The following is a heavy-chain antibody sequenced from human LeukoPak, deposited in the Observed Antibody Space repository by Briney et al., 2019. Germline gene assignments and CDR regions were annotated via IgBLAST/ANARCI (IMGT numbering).Heavy chain of an antibody. Sequence: GGSLRLSCAASGFTFSSYAMSWVRQAPGKGLEWVSGISGSGGFTYYADSVKGRFTISRDNSKNTVFLQMNTLRAEDTAVYYCAKVPGASIVVAGPFDHWGQGTLVTVSS. CDR2: ISGSGGFT. J-gene: IGHJ4*02. CDR1: GFTFSSYA. V-gene: IGHV3-23*01. D-gene: IGHD6-19*01. CDR3: AKVPGASIVVAGPFDH.